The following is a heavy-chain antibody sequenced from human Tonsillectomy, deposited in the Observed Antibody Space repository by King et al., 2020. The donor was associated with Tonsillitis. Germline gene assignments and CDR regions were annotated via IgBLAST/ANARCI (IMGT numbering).Heavy chain of an antibody. CDR3: TTASGY. J-gene: IGHJ4*02. V-gene: IGHV3-15*01. Sequence: VQLVESGGGLVKPGGSLRLSCAASVVTFSNAWMSWVRQAPGKGLEWVVRIKSKTDGGTTDYAAPVKGRFTISRDDSKNTLYLQMNSLKTEDTAVYYCTTASGYWGQGTLVTVSS. CDR1: VVTFSNAW. CDR2: IKSKTDGGTT.